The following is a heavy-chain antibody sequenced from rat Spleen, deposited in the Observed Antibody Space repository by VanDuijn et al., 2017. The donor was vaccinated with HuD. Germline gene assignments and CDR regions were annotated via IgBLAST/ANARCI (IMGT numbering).Heavy chain of an antibody. CDR2: ISPSGSTT. CDR3: TTDRAGSSPFVY. CDR1: GFTFSNYD. Sequence: EVQLVESGGGLVQPGRSLKLSCAASGFTFSNYDMAWVRQAPTKGLEWVASISPSGSTTHYRDSVRGRFTIFRDVAKSTLYLQMDSLRSEDTATYYCTTDRAGSSPFVYWGQGTLVTVSS. J-gene: IGHJ3*01. D-gene: IGHD3-1*01. V-gene: IGHV5-27*01.